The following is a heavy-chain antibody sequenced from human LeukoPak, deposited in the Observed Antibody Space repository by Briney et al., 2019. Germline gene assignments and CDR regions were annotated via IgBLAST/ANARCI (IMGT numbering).Heavy chain of an antibody. D-gene: IGHD3-10*01. CDR1: GGSISSGGYY. CDR2: IYYSGST. V-gene: IGHV4-31*03. J-gene: IGHJ6*03. CDR3: ARAYYYGSGSYYKEGYYYYMDV. Sequence: SETLSLTCTVSGGSISSGGYYWSWIRQHPGKGLEWIGYIYYSGSTCYNPSLKSRVTISVDTSKNQFSLKLSSVTAADTAVYYCARAYYYGSGSYYKEGYYYYMDVWGKGTTVTVSS.